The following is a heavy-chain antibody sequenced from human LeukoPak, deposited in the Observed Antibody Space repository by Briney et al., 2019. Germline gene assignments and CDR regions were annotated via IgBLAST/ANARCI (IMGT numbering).Heavy chain of an antibody. CDR1: GFTFSSSS. V-gene: IGHV3-53*01. Sequence: GGSLRLSCAASGFTFSSSSMSWVRQAPGKGLEWVSVIYSGGSTYYADSVKGRFTISRDNSKNTLYLQMNSLRAEDTAVYYCARDLLTGYYRYFDYWGQGTLVTVSS. J-gene: IGHJ4*02. CDR3: ARDLLTGYYRYFDY. CDR2: IYSGGST. D-gene: IGHD3-9*01.